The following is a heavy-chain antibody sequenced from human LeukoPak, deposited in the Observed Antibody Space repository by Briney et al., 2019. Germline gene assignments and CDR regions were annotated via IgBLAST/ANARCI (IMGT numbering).Heavy chain of an antibody. V-gene: IGHV3-30*02. D-gene: IGHD6-19*01. CDR2: IRYDGSNK. CDR3: APFPGKSSSVLDY. Sequence: GGSLRLSCAASGFTFSSYGMHWVRQAPGKGLEWVAFIRYDGSNKYYADSVKGRFTISRDNSKNTLYLQMNSLRAEDTAVYYCAPFPGKSSSVLDYWGQGTLVTVSS. CDR1: GFTFSSYG. J-gene: IGHJ4*02.